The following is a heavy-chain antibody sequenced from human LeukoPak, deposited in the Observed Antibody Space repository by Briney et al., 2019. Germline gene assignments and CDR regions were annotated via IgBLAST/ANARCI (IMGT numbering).Heavy chain of an antibody. CDR1: GDSVSSNSAA. V-gene: IGHV6-1*01. J-gene: IGHJ6*03. CDR2: TYYRSKWYN. CDR3: ARGGLSSSSKSGYYYYYMDV. D-gene: IGHD6-13*01. Sequence: SQTLSLTCAISGDSVSSNSAAWNWIRQSPSRGLEWLGRTYYRSKWYNDYAVSVKSRITINPDTSKNQFSLQLNSVTPEDTAVYYCARGGLSSSSKSGYYYYYMDVWGKGTTVTVSS.